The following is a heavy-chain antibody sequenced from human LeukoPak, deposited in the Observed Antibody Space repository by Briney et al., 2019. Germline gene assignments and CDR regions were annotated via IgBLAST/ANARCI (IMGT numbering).Heavy chain of an antibody. J-gene: IGHJ3*02. D-gene: IGHD6-19*01. CDR2: MNPNSGNT. Sequence: ASVKVSCKASGYTFTSYDINWVRQATGQGLEWMGWMNPNSGNTGYAQKFQGRVTMTRNTSISTAYMELSSLRSEDTAVYYCARVPPYSSGWYDAFDIWGQGTMVTVSS. CDR1: GYTFTSYD. CDR3: ARVPPYSSGWYDAFDI. V-gene: IGHV1-8*01.